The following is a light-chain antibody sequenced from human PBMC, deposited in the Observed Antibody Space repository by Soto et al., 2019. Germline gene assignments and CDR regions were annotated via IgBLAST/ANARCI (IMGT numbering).Light chain of an antibody. CDR2: GAS. CDR3: QQYGSART. J-gene: IGKJ1*01. V-gene: IGKV3-20*01. Sequence: EIVLTQSPGTLSFSPGERATLSCRASQSVISSYLAWYQQKPGQAPRLLIYGASSRTTGIPDRFSGSGSGTDFPLTISRLEPEDVAVYYCQQYGSARTFGQGTKVEIK. CDR1: QSVISSY.